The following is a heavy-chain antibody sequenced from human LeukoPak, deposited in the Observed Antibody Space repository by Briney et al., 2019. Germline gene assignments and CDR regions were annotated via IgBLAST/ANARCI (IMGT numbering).Heavy chain of an antibody. CDR3: ERRQDIVVVTATRGSFDM. J-gene: IGHJ3*02. CDR1: GGSISSYY. V-gene: IGHV4-59*01. Sequence: SETLSPTCTVSGGSISSYYWSWIRQPPGKGRAWIGYVFNSGRTNYNPSLRSRVTMSVDTSKNQFSLKLSSLTAAARPVYYCERRQDIVVVTATRGSFDMPGQGTMVTVSS. CDR2: VFNSGRT. D-gene: IGHD2-21*02.